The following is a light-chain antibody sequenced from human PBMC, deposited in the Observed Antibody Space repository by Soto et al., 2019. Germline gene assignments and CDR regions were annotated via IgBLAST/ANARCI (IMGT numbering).Light chain of an antibody. V-gene: IGKV1-9*01. CDR1: QGIDSY. CDR3: QQTRSYPST. CDR2: ETS. Sequence: IQLTHSPSSLSASVGDRITIPFRGIQGIDSYLAWYQQRPGKVPQLLIYETSILQSGVSSRCSGSGSGTDFTLTISNLQAEDFATYYCQQTRSYPSTFGGGTKVEIK. J-gene: IGKJ4*01.